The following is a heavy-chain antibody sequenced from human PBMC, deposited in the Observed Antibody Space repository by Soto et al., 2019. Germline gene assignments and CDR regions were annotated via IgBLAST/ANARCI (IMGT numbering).Heavy chain of an antibody. J-gene: IGHJ4*02. CDR3: AKRLLPRNMGIEVAGAFDY. D-gene: IGHD6-19*01. CDR1: GFTFSNFA. V-gene: IGHV3-23*01. Sequence: GGSLRLSCAASGFTFSNFAMHWVRQAPGKGLEWVSSISGSGISTYYADSVKGRFTVSRDNSKSTLSLQMNSLRAEDMAVYYCAKRLLPRNMGIEVAGAFDYWGRGALVTVSS. CDR2: ISGSGIST.